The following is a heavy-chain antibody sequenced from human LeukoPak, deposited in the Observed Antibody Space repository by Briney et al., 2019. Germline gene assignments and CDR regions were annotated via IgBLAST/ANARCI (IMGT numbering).Heavy chain of an antibody. D-gene: IGHD3-22*01. Sequence: GGSLRLSCAASGFTFSDYSMNWIRQAPGKGLEWVSYISSSGNTIYYADSVKGRFTISRGNAKNSLYLQMNSLRAEDTAVYYCASEAYYYDSSDYYFPGGFDYWGRGTLVTVSS. CDR2: ISSSGNTI. V-gene: IGHV3-11*01. J-gene: IGHJ4*02. CDR1: GFTFSDYS. CDR3: ASEAYYYDSSDYYFPGGFDY.